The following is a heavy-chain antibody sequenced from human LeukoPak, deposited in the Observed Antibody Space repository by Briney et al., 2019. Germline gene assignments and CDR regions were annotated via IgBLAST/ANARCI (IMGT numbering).Heavy chain of an antibody. V-gene: IGHV4-39*01. Sequence: KASETLSLTCTVSGGSISSSYYYWGWIRQPPGKGLEWIGSIYSSGSTYYNPSLKSRVTISVDTSKNQFSLKLTSVTAADTAVYYCARYYGPWGQGTLVTVSS. CDR2: IYSSGST. CDR1: GGSISSSYYY. J-gene: IGHJ5*02. CDR3: ARYYGP. D-gene: IGHD3-3*01.